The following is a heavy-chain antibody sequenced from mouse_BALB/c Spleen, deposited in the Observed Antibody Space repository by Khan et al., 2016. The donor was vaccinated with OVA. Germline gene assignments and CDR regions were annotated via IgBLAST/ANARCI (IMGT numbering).Heavy chain of an antibody. CDR2: TNPTNGRT. D-gene: IGHD1-1*01. J-gene: IGHJ2*01. V-gene: IGHV1S81*02. CDR3: ARIKKIVATYFDY. Sequence: QVQLQQPGAELVKAGASVKMSCKASGYTFTSYWMHWVKQRLGQGLEWFAETNPTNGRTYYNEKFKRNATLTVDKSSSTAYMLLSGPTFEDSAVYYCARIKKIVATYFDYWGQGTTLTVSS. CDR1: GYTFTSYW.